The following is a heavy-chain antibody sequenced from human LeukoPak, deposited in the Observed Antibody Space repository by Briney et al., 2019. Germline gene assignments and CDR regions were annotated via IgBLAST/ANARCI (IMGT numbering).Heavy chain of an antibody. Sequence: SETLSLTCAISGYSISSGYYWGWIRQPPGKGLEWIGIIYHSGSTYYNPSLKSRVPISVDTSKNQFSLRVTSVTAADTAVYYCARHFVRSGSYWADYWGQGTLVTVSS. CDR1: GYSISSGYY. J-gene: IGHJ4*02. CDR3: ARHFVRSGSYWADY. D-gene: IGHD1-26*01. CDR2: IYHSGST. V-gene: IGHV4-38-2*01.